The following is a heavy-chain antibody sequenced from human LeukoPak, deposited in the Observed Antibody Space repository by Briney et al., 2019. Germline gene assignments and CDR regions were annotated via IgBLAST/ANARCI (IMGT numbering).Heavy chain of an antibody. CDR3: ARSRDILTGYHFDY. D-gene: IGHD3-9*01. CDR2: IYYSGST. V-gene: IGHV4-59*01. J-gene: IGHJ4*02. CDR1: GGSISSYY. Sequence: SETLSLTCSVSGGSISSYYWSWIRQPPGKGLEWIGYIYYSGSTKYNPSLKSRVTISVDTSKDQFSLKLSSVTAADTAVYYCARSRDILTGYHFDYWGQGTLVTVSS.